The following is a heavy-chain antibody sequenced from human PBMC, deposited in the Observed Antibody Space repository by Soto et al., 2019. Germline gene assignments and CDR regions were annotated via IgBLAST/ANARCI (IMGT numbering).Heavy chain of an antibody. CDR1: GDSVSINRAA. Sequence: SQTLSLTCVISGDSVSINRAAWNLVRQSPSRGLEWLGRTYYRSKWRNDYAVSVNSRITINPDTSKNQLSLQLNSVTPEDTAVYYCVRGVDSSFDYWGQGTLVTVSS. D-gene: IGHD6-13*01. J-gene: IGHJ4*02. V-gene: IGHV6-1*01. CDR3: VRGVDSSFDY. CDR2: TYYRSKWRN.